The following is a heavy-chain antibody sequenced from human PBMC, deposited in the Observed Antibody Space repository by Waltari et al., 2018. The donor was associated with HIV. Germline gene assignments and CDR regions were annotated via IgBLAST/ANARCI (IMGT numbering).Heavy chain of an antibody. CDR3: TRRTDSGLDV. CDR2: ISVDGSNN. CDR1: ASTFTYYN. J-gene: IGHJ6*02. Sequence: LVQSGGHVVQPGKSLRLSCAASASTFTYYNVHWVRQVAGKGLEWVAGISVDGSNNYGSNSRKGRCSVSSETSKNTLSLEMNALRLNDTGVYFCTRRTDSGLDVWGQGTAVIVSS. D-gene: IGHD2-21*02. V-gene: IGHV3-30*04.